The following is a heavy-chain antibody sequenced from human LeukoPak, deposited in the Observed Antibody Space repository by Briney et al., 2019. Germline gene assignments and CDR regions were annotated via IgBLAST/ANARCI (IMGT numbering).Heavy chain of an antibody. D-gene: IGHD5-24*01. Sequence: GASVKVSCKASGYTFTSYDINWVRQATGQGLEWMGWMNPNSDNTGYAQKFQGRVTMTRTTSISTAYMEQSSLRSEDTAVYYCARGRAATIKYYFDSWGQGTLVTVSS. J-gene: IGHJ4*02. CDR3: ARGRAATIKYYFDS. V-gene: IGHV1-8*01. CDR2: MNPNSDNT. CDR1: GYTFTSYD.